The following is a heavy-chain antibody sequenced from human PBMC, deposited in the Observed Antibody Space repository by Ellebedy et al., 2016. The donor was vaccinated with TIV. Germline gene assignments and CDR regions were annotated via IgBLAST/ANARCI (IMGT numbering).Heavy chain of an antibody. CDR1: GFTFSSYA. D-gene: IGHD1-26*01. CDR3: AKGCCGELLEY. J-gene: IGHJ4*02. Sequence: GESLKISCAASGFTFSSYAMSWVRQAPGKGLEWVSAISGSGGSTYYADSVKGRFTISRDNSKNTLYLQMNSLRAEDTAVYYCAKGCCGELLEYWGQGTLVTVSS. CDR2: ISGSGGST. V-gene: IGHV3-23*01.